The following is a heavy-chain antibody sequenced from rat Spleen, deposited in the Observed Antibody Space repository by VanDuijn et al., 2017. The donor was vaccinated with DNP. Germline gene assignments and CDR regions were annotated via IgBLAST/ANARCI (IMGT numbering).Heavy chain of an antibody. Sequence: EVQLVESGGGLVQPGRSMKLSCAASGFTFSHYYMAWVRQAPTKGLEWVASISSSGGSTYYPDSVKGRFPISRDNAKNTLYLQMNSLRSEDTATYYCARDSRDYGSYVDYFDYWGQGVMVTVSS. V-gene: IGHV5-25*01. D-gene: IGHD1-8*01. J-gene: IGHJ2*01. CDR1: GFTFSHYY. CDR2: ISSSGGST. CDR3: ARDSRDYGSYVDYFDY.